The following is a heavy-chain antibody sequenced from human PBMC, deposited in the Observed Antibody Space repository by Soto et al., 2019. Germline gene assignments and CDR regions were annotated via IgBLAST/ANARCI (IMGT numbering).Heavy chain of an antibody. V-gene: IGHV3-23*05. J-gene: IGHJ5*02. CDR2: IDGTSTFS. D-gene: IGHD3-10*01. CDR1: GFTFSTND. Sequence: GVSLRLSCGASGFTFSTNDMTWVRQAPGKGLEWVSTIDGTSTFSDYAASVEGRFTISRDNSRNTVYLQMNSLRADDTAVYFCAKNSGWFNAWGQGTLVTVSS. CDR3: AKNSGWFNA.